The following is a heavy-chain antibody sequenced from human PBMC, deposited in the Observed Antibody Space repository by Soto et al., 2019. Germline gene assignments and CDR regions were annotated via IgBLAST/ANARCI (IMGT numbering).Heavy chain of an antibody. CDR3: ATCWDTSIADAFDI. Sequence: EVQVLESGGDLVQPGGSLRLTCSVSGFTFSTSSMNWVRQAPGKALEWVSSISGSGDITYYADSVKGRFTTSRDNSKSTVYLQMNSLRVEETAVYHCATCWDTSIADAFDIWGQGTLVTVSS. J-gene: IGHJ3*02. D-gene: IGHD1-26*01. V-gene: IGHV3-23*01. CDR1: GFTFSTSS. CDR2: ISGSGDIT.